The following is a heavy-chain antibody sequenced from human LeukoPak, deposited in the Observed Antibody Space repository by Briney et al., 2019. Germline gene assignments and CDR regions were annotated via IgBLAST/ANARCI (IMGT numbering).Heavy chain of an antibody. J-gene: IGHJ4*02. CDR3: AADAPDYNDNGIDY. CDR1: GFSVSKAW. D-gene: IGHD3-10*01. V-gene: IGHV3-15*01. Sequence: GGSLRLSCVVSGFSVSKAWMSWVRQAPGQGLEWIGRIKSKAGGGTTHYAAPVKGRFTVSRDDSTNTVYLQMNSLKTEDTALYYCAADAPDYNDNGIDYWGQGTLVTVSS. CDR2: IKSKAGGGTT.